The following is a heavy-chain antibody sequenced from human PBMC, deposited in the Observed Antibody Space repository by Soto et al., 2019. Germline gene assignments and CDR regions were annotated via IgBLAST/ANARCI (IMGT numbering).Heavy chain of an antibody. CDR1: GGSISSGDYY. CDR3: ARWWSGSRQGFDP. J-gene: IGHJ5*02. Sequence: SETLSLTCTVSGGSISSGDYYWSWIRQHPGKGLEWIGYIYYSGSTYYNPSLKSRVTISVDTSKNQFSLKLSSVTAADTAVYYCARWWSGSRQGFDPWGQGTPVIVSS. V-gene: IGHV4-31*03. D-gene: IGHD3-3*01. CDR2: IYYSGST.